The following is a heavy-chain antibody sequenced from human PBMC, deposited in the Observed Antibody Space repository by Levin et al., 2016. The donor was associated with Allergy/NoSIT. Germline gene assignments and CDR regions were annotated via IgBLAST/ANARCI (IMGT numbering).Heavy chain of an antibody. Sequence: KVSCKGSGYSFTSYWIGWVRQMPGKGLEWMGRIDPTDSYTNYSPSFQGHVTISADKSISTAYLQWSSLKASDTAMYYCARHSSWTDYWGQGTLVTVSS. CDR3: ARHSSWTDY. D-gene: IGHD6-13*01. CDR2: IDPTDSYT. V-gene: IGHV5-10-1*01. CDR1: GYSFTSYW. J-gene: IGHJ4*02.